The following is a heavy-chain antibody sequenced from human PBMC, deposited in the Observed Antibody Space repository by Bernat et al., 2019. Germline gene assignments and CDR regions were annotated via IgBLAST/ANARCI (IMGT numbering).Heavy chain of an antibody. CDR1: GLTFSDST. V-gene: IGHV3-73*01. D-gene: IGHD3-10*01. Sequence: EVQLAESGGGLVQPGGSLKLSCAASGLTFSDSTMQWVRQASGKGLEWVGRVRTKANGFGTSYGASVKGRFTISRDDSKNTAYLQMNSLKIEETAVYYCSRSGALAEQTGDYWGQGTLVTGSS. J-gene: IGHJ4*02. CDR2: VRTKANGFGT. CDR3: SRSGALAEQTGDY.